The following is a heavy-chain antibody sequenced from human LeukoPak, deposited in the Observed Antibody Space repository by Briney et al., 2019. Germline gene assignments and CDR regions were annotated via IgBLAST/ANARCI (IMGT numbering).Heavy chain of an antibody. D-gene: IGHD4-17*01. V-gene: IGHV3-43D*04. J-gene: IGHJ3*02. CDR1: GFTFDDYA. CDR2: ISWDGGST. CDR3: AKVAVTTDAFDI. Sequence: GGSLRLSCAASGFTFDDYAMHWVRQAPGKGLEWVSLISWDGGSTYYADSVKGRFTLSRDNSKNSLYLQMNSLRAEDTALYYCAKVAVTTDAFDIWGQGTMVTVSS.